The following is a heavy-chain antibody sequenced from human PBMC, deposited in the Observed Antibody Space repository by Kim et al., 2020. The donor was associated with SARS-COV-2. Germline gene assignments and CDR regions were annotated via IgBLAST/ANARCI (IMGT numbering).Heavy chain of an antibody. Sequence: YAAPVKGRFTISRDDSENTLYLQMNSLRTEDTAVYYCTTAAGPTRGGMDVWGQGTTVTVSS. D-gene: IGHD6-25*01. J-gene: IGHJ6*02. CDR3: TTAAGPTRGGMDV. V-gene: IGHV3-15*01.